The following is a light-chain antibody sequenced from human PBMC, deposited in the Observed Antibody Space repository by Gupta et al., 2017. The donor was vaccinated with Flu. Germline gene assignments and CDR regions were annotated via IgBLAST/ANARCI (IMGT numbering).Light chain of an antibody. J-gene: IGKJ2*01. CDR1: ESVNRNY. V-gene: IGKV3-20*01. CDR2: GTS. CDR3: HQYGTSPYT. Sequence: FLAQSPGTLSLSPGERVTLSCRASESVNRNYLAWYQQKPGQAPRLLIYGTSNRAPGIPDRFSGDGSGTDFTLTINRLEPEDFALFYCHQYGTSPYTFGQGTKLEIK.